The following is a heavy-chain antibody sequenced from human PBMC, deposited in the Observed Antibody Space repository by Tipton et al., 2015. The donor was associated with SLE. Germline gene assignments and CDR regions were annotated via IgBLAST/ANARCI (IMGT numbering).Heavy chain of an antibody. J-gene: IGHJ4*02. Sequence: LRPSCAASGFTFSSYWMSWIRQPPGKGLEWIGEINHSGSTNYNPSLKSRVTISVDTSKNQFSLKLSSVTAADTAVYYCAREGLGRYDWGQGTLVTVSS. CDR3: AREGLGRYD. D-gene: IGHD3-16*01. CDR2: INHSGST. CDR1: GFTFSSYW. V-gene: IGHV4-34*01.